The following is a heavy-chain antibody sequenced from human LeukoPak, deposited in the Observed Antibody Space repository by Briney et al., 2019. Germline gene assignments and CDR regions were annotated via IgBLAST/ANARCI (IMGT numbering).Heavy chain of an antibody. Sequence: SVKVSCKASGGTFSSYAISWVRQAPGQGLEWMGGIIPIFGTANYAQKFQGRVAITADESTSTAYMELSSLRSEDTAVYYCASSLHAKVVLRFLEWAFDYWGQGTLVTVSS. CDR3: ASSLHAKVVLRFLEWAFDY. CDR1: GGTFSSYA. V-gene: IGHV1-69*01. J-gene: IGHJ4*02. D-gene: IGHD3-3*01. CDR2: IIPIFGTA.